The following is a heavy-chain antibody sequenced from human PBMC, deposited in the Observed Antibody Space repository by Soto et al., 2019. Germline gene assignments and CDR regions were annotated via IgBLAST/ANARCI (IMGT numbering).Heavy chain of an antibody. J-gene: IGHJ6*02. CDR1: GYSFTSYW. CDR3: ALWFGELMNGMDV. V-gene: IGHV5-51*01. Sequence: GESLKISCKGSGYSFTSYWIGWVRQMPGRGLEWMGIIYPGDSDTRYSPSFQGQVTISADKSISTAYLQWSSLKASDTAMYYCALWFGELMNGMDVWGQGTTVTVSS. CDR2: IYPGDSDT. D-gene: IGHD3-10*01.